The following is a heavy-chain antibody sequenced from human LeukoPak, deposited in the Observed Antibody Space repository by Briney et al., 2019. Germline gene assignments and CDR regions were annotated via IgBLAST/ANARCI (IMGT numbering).Heavy chain of an antibody. V-gene: IGHV3-23*01. D-gene: IGHD4-17*01. Sequence: QPGGSLRLSCAASGFTFSSYAMSWVRQAPGKGLDWVSAISGSGGSTYYADSVKGRFTISRDNSKNTLYLQMNSLRAEDTAVYYCAKFNPLTDYGPIQHWGQGTLVTVSS. CDR3: AKFNPLTDYGPIQH. J-gene: IGHJ1*01. CDR2: ISGSGGST. CDR1: GFTFSSYA.